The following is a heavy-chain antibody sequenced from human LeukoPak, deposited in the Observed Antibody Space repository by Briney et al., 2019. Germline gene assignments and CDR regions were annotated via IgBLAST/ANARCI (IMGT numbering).Heavy chain of an antibody. D-gene: IGHD3-22*01. Sequence: PGGSLRPSCAASGFTFSSYEMNWVRQAPGKGLEWVSYISSSGSTIYYADSVKGRFTISRDNAKNSPYLQMNSLRAEDTAVYYCARDAYDSRVDYWGQGTLVTVSS. J-gene: IGHJ4*02. V-gene: IGHV3-48*03. CDR1: GFTFSSYE. CDR3: ARDAYDSRVDY. CDR2: ISSSGSTI.